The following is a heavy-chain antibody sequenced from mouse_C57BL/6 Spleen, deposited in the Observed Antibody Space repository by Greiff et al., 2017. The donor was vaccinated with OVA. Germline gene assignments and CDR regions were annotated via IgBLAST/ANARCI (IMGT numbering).Heavy chain of an antibody. V-gene: IGHV2-2*01. CDR2: IWSGGST. Sequence: QVQLQQSGLGLVQPSQSLSITCTVSGFSLTSYGVHWVRQSPGKGLEWLGVIWSGGSTDYNAAFISRLSISKDNSKSQVFFKMNSLQADDTAIYYCARNSPTGFDYWGQGTTLTVSS. J-gene: IGHJ2*01. CDR1: GFSLTSYG. CDR3: ARNSPTGFDY. D-gene: IGHD4-1*02.